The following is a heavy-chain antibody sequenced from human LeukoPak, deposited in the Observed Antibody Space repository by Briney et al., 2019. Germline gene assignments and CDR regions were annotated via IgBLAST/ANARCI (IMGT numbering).Heavy chain of an antibody. J-gene: IGHJ4*02. CDR3: ARGSRGMEWLLYRRGFDY. V-gene: IGHV4-34*01. Sequence: SETLSLTCAVYGGSFSGYYWSWIRQPPGKGLEWIGETNHSGSTNYNPSLKSRVTISVDTSKNQFSLKLSSVTAADTAVYYCARGSRGMEWLLYRRGFDYWGQGTLVTVSS. CDR1: GGSFSGYY. D-gene: IGHD3-3*01. CDR2: TNHSGST.